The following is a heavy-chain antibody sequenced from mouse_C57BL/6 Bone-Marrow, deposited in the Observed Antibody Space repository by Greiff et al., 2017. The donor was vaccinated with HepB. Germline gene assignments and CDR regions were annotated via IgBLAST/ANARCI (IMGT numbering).Heavy chain of an antibody. CDR2: ISYDGSN. D-gene: IGHD2-3*01. J-gene: IGHJ4*01. CDR3: ARAGDGYYVYAMDY. CDR1: GYSITSGYY. Sequence: EVQRVESGPGLVKPSQSLSLTCSVTGYSITSGYYWNWIRQFPGNKLEWMGYISYDGSNNYNPSLKNRISITRDTSKNQFFLKLNSVTTEDTATYYCARAGDGYYVYAMDYWGQGTSVTVSS. V-gene: IGHV3-6*01.